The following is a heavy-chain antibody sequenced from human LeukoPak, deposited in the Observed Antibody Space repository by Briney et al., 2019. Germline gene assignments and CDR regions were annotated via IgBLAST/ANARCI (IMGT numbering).Heavy chain of an antibody. Sequence: KPGGSLRLSCAASGFTFSSYSMNWVRQAPGKGLEWVSSISSSSSYIYYADSVKGRFTISRDNAKNSLYLQMNSLRAEDTAVYYCARLIAAADKVWFDPWGQGTLVTVSS. J-gene: IGHJ5*02. D-gene: IGHD6-13*01. CDR3: ARLIAAADKVWFDP. CDR2: ISSSSSYI. V-gene: IGHV3-21*01. CDR1: GFTFSSYS.